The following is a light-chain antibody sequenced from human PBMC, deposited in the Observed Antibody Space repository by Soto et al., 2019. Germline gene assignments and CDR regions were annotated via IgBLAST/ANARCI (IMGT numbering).Light chain of an antibody. J-gene: IGLJ1*01. V-gene: IGLV1-51*01. CDR3: GTWDSSLNVYV. Sequence: QSVLTQPPSVSAAPGQMITISCSGSSSCIGSNYISWYQQLPGTAPKLLIYESKKRPSGISDRISGSKSGTSATLGIAGLQTGDEADYYCGTWDSSLNVYVFGTGTKVTVL. CDR1: SSCIGSNY. CDR2: ESK.